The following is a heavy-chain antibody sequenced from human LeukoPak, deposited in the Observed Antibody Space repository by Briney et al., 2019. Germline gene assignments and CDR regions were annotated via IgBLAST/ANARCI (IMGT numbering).Heavy chain of an antibody. J-gene: IGHJ3*02. CDR1: GYKFFEYG. V-gene: IGHV1-18*01. D-gene: IGHD3-16*01. Sequence: AASVKVSCKASGYKFFEYGISWVRQVPGQGLEWMGWISVDSGRTNFAQMFQGRVSMTTEISTNTSYIELTSLRLDDTGVYYCARDEGHYYDRTGFYGMDAFDIWGQGTMVTVSS. CDR2: ISVDSGRT. CDR3: ARDEGHYYDRTGFYGMDAFDI.